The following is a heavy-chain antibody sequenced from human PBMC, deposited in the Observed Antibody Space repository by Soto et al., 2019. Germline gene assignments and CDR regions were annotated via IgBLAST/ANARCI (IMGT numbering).Heavy chain of an antibody. V-gene: IGHV4-61*01. D-gene: IGHD5-12*01. CDR3: ARGKGATIRYYYYGMDV. Sequence: DTLSLTCTVSGGSVSSGSYYWSWIRQPPGKGLEWIGYIYYSGSTNYNPSLKSRVTISVDTSKNQFSLKLSSVTAADTAVYYCARGKGATIRYYYYGMDVWGQGTTVTVSS. CDR2: IYYSGST. J-gene: IGHJ6*02. CDR1: GGSVSSGSYY.